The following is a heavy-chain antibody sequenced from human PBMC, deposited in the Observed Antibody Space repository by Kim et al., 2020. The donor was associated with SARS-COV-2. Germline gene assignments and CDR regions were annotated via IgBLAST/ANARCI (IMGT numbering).Heavy chain of an antibody. J-gene: IGHJ4*02. V-gene: IGHV3-33*08. D-gene: IGHD1-26*01. CDR1: GFTFSSYG. CDR3: ASSGTYSSFDY. Sequence: GGSLRLSCAASGFTFSSYGMHWVRQAPAKGLEWVAVIWYDGSKTYYADSVRGRFTISRDNSKNTLYLQMNSLRAEDTAVFYCASSGTYSSFDYWGQGTLVTGSP. CDR2: IWYDGSKT.